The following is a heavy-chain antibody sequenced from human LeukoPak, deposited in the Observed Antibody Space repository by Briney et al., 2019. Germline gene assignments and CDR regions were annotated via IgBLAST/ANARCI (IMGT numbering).Heavy chain of an antibody. D-gene: IGHD4-17*01. J-gene: IGHJ6*03. CDR3: ARGTVTTVSYYYYYMDV. CDR1: GLTFSSYS. CDR2: ISSSSSTI. Sequence: PGGSLRLSCAASGLTFSSYSMNWVRQAPGKGLEWVSYISSSSSTIYYADSVKGRFTISRDNAKNSLYLQMNSLRAEDTAVYYCARGTVTTVSYYYYYMDVWGKGTTVTVSS. V-gene: IGHV3-48*01.